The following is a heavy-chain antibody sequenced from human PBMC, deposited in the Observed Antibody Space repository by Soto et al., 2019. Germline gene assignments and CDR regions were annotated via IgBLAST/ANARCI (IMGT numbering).Heavy chain of an antibody. Sequence: SETLSLTCTVSGGSISSCGYYWSWIRQHPGKGLEWIGYIYYSRSTYHNLSLKSRVTISVDTSKNQFSLKLSSVTAADTAVYYCARVGEEDIVVVPAAMRPDYYYYMDVWGKGTTVTVSS. D-gene: IGHD2-2*01. CDR2: IYYSRST. V-gene: IGHV4-31*03. J-gene: IGHJ6*03. CDR1: GGSISSCGYY. CDR3: ARVGEEDIVVVPAAMRPDYYYYMDV.